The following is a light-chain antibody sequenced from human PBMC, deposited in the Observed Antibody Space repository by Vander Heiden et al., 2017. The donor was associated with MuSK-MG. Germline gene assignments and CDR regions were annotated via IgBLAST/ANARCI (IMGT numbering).Light chain of an antibody. CDR3: RQCDITPHT. CDR1: QSISKF. CDR2: AAS. V-gene: IGKV1-39*01. Sequence: DIQMTQSPSPLSASVGDRITITCRASQSISKFLNWYQQKPGKAPKLLIYAASSLQSAVPSKSSGSGSGTAFTLTISRLQPEDSATYYCRQCDITPHTFGGGTKVEIK. J-gene: IGKJ4*01.